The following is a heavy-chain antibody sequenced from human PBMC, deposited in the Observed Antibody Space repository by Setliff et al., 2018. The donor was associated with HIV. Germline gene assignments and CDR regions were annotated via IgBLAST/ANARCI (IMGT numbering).Heavy chain of an antibody. V-gene: IGHV4-39*07. CDR3: ARTYSSNWYIDY. Sequence: SETLSLTCTVSGGSISSNNYYWGWIRQPPGKGLEWIGSIYYSGSTYDSPSLKSRVTISVDTSKNQFSLKLSSVTAADTAIYYCARTYSSNWYIDYWGQGTLVTVSS. CDR1: GGSISSNNYY. CDR2: IYYSGST. D-gene: IGHD6-13*01. J-gene: IGHJ4*02.